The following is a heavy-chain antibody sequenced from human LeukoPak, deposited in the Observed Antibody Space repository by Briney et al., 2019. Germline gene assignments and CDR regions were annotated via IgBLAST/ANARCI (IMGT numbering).Heavy chain of an antibody. CDR1: GGSISSYY. J-gene: IGHJ6*02. D-gene: IGHD5-24*01. CDR3: ARVVRDGYNLDYYYGMDV. V-gene: IGHV4-4*07. Sequence: SETLSLTCTASGGSISSYYWSWIRQPAGKGLEWIGRIYTSGSTNYNPSLKSRVTMSVDTSKNQFSLKLSSVTAADTAVYYCARVVRDGYNLDYYYGMDVWGQGTTVTVSS. CDR2: IYTSGST.